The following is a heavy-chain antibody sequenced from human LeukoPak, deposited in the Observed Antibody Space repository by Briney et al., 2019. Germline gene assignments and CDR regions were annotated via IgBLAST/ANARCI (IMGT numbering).Heavy chain of an antibody. CDR2: IYPGDSES. CDR1: GYSFTSYW. V-gene: IGHV5-51*01. D-gene: IGHD1-26*01. CDR3: ARLAQSGSYFDY. Sequence: GESLKISCKGSGYSFTSYWIAWGRQMPGKGLEWMGIIYPGDSESRYSPSFQGQVTISADKSISTAYLQWSSLKASDTAMYYCARLAQSGSYFDYWGQGTLVTVSS. J-gene: IGHJ4*02.